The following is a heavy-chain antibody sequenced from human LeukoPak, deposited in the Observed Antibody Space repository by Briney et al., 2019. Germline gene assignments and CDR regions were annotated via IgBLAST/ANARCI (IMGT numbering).Heavy chain of an antibody. CDR1: GYTFTSYG. V-gene: IGHV1-18*01. CDR3: ARDLCHRSVVPAAHACYFDY. J-gene: IGHJ4*02. Sequence: EASVKVSCKASGYTFTSYGISWVRQAPGQGLEWMGRISAYSGNTNYAQKLQGRVTMTTDTSTSTAYMELRSLRSDDTAVYYCARDLCHRSVVPAAHACYFDYWGQGTLVTVSS. CDR2: ISAYSGNT. D-gene: IGHD2-2*01.